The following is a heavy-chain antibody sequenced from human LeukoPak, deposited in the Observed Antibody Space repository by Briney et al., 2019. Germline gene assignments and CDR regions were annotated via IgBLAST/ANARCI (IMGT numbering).Heavy chain of an antibody. J-gene: IGHJ4*02. Sequence: ASVKVSCKASGYTFTSYGISWVRQAPGQGLEWMGWISAYNGNTNYAQKLQGGVTMTTDTSTSTAYMELRSLRSDDTAVYYCARTYISGWYDYFDYWGQGTLVTVSS. D-gene: IGHD6-19*01. V-gene: IGHV1-18*01. CDR1: GYTFTSYG. CDR3: ARTYISGWYDYFDY. CDR2: ISAYNGNT.